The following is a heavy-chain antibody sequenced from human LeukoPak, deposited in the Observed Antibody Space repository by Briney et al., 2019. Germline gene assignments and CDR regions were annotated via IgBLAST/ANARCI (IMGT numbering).Heavy chain of an antibody. V-gene: IGHV3-23*01. J-gene: IGHJ4*02. CDR3: AKDLSSGWYPYYFDF. CDR1: GFTFSNYA. D-gene: IGHD6-19*01. CDR2: ISGSGAAT. Sequence: PGGSLRLSCAASGFTFSNYAMNWVRQAPGKGLEWVSAISGSGAATFNADSVKGRFTISRDNSKNTLYLQMNSLRAEDTAVYYCAKDLSSGWYPYYFDFWGRGTLVIVSS.